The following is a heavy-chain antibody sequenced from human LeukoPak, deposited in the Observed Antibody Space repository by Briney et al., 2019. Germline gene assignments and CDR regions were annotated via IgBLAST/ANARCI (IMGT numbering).Heavy chain of an antibody. J-gene: IGHJ3*02. D-gene: IGHD4-17*01. Sequence: ASVKVSCKASGGTFSSYAISWVRQAPGQGLEWMGWISAYNGNTNYAQKLQGRVTMTTDTSTSTAYMELRSLRSDDTAVYYCARCGDYSPLDDAFDIWGQGTMVTVSS. V-gene: IGHV1-18*01. CDR3: ARCGDYSPLDDAFDI. CDR2: ISAYNGNT. CDR1: GGTFSSYA.